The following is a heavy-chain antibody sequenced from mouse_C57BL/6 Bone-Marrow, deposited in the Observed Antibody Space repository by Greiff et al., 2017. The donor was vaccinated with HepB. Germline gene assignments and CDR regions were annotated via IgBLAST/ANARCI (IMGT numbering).Heavy chain of an antibody. Sequence: VQLQQSGPELVKPGASVKISCKASGYAFSSSWMNWVKQRPGKGLEWIGRIYPGDGDTNYNGKFKGKATLTADKSSSTAYMQLSSLTSEDSAVYFCAREDYYGSSSWFAYWGQGTLVTVSA. D-gene: IGHD1-1*01. CDR1: GYAFSSSW. J-gene: IGHJ3*01. CDR2: IYPGDGDT. V-gene: IGHV1-82*01. CDR3: AREDYYGSSSWFAY.